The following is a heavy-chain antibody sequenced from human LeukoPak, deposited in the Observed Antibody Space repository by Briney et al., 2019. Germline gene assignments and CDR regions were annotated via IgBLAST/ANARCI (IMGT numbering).Heavy chain of an antibody. CDR1: GYTFTSYG. CDR2: ISAYNGNT. J-gene: IGHJ5*02. D-gene: IGHD3-10*01. V-gene: IGHV1-18*01. CDR3: ARDQRQWGWFGELLSHNWFDP. Sequence: GASVKVSCKASGYTFTSYGISWVRQAPGQGLEWMGWISAYNGNTNYAQKLQGRVTMTTDTSTSTAYMELRSLRSDDTAVYYCARDQRQWGWFGELLSHNWFDPWGQGTLVTVSS.